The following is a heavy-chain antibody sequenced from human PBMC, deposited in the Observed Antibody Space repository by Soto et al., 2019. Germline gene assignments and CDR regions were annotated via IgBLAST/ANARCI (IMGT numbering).Heavy chain of an antibody. V-gene: IGHV1-69*01. CDR1: GGTFSSYA. D-gene: IGHD2-15*01. J-gene: IGHJ6*02. CDR2: IIPIFGTA. CDR3: ASTVVGEWTRTSYYYYGMDV. Sequence: QVQLVQSGAEVKKPGSSVKVSCKASGGTFSSYAISWVRQAPGQGLEWMGGIIPIFGTANYAQKFQGSVTITADESTSTAYMELSSLRSEDTAVYYCASTVVGEWTRTSYYYYGMDVWGQGTTVTVSS.